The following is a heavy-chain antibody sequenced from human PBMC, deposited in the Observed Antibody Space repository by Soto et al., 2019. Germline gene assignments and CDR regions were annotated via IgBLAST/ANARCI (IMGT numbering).Heavy chain of an antibody. J-gene: IGHJ4*02. V-gene: IGHV3-74*01. CDR3: ARDQGNYYDSSGRPNRHVDY. Sequence: EVQLVESGGGLVQPGGSLRLSCAASGFTFRSYWMHWVRQAPGKGLVWVSRINSDGSSTSYADSVKGRFTISRDNAKNTLYLQMNSLRAEDTAVYYCARDQGNYYDSSGRPNRHVDYWGQGTLVTVSS. CDR2: INSDGSST. D-gene: IGHD3-22*01. CDR1: GFTFRSYW.